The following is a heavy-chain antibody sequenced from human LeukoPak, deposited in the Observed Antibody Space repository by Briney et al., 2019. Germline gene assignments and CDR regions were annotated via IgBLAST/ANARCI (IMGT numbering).Heavy chain of an antibody. CDR1: GFTFSSSA. D-gene: IGHD2-15*01. CDR2: ISNNGGYT. CDR3: AKQLGYCSDGSCYFPY. J-gene: IGHJ4*02. V-gene: IGHV3-23*01. Sequence: PGGSLRLSCAASGFTFSSSAMSWVRRAPGKGLKWVSAISNNGGYTYYADSVQGRFTISRDNSKSTLCLQMNSLRAEDTAVYYCAKQLGYCSDGSCYFPYWGQGTLVTVSS.